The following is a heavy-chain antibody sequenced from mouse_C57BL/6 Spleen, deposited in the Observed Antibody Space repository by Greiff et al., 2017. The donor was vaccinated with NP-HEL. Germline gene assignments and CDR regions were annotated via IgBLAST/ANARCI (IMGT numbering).Heavy chain of an antibody. V-gene: IGHV1-54*01. Sequence: QVQLQQSGAELVRPGTSVKVSCKASGYAFTNYLIEWVKQRPGQGLEWIGVINPGSGGTNYNEKFKGKATLTADKSSSTAYMQLSSLTYEDSAVYFCARWAYYSNSDYYAMDYWGQGTSATVSS. CDR1: GYAFTNYL. CDR2: INPGSGGT. D-gene: IGHD2-5*01. J-gene: IGHJ4*01. CDR3: ARWAYYSNSDYYAMDY.